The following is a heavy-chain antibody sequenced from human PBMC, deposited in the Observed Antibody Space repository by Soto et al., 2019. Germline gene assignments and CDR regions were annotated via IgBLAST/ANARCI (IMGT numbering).Heavy chain of an antibody. V-gene: IGHV3-23*01. CDR2: IYGSSETI. CDR1: GFNFPDRA. Sequence: GGSLRLSCVVSGFNFPDRAMHWVRQVPGKGLEWVSGIYGSSETIDYVDSVKGRFTTSRDNSKNTLYLQMNSLRAEDTAVYYCAKDRGVLQLWLQTDYWGQGTLVTVSS. J-gene: IGHJ4*02. D-gene: IGHD5-18*01. CDR3: AKDRGVLQLWLQTDY.